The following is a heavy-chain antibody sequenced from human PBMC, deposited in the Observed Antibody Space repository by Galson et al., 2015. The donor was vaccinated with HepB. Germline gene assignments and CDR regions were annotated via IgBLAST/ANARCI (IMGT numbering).Heavy chain of an antibody. CDR1: EFIFNNAW. J-gene: IGHJ4*02. CDR2: IKSEGDGGTA. Sequence: SLRLSCAASEFIFNNAWMSWVRQAPGKGLEWVGRIKSEGDGGTAHYAEPVKGRFVISRDDSRDTLYLQMNRLQVEDTALYYCTTLVTYWGQGVRVTVSS. CDR3: TTLVTY. V-gene: IGHV3-15*01. D-gene: IGHD6-6*01.